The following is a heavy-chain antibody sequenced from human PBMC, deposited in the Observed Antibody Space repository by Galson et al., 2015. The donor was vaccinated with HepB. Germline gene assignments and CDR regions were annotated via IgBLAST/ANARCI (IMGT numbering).Heavy chain of an antibody. Sequence: QSGAEVKKPGESLKISCKGSGYSFTSYWIGWVRQMPGKGLEWMGIIYPGDSDTRYSPSFQGQATISADKSISTAYLQWSSLKASDTAMYYCAGLPGMWSGYVYYYYMDVWGKGTTVTVSS. CDR2: IYPGDSDT. J-gene: IGHJ6*03. V-gene: IGHV5-51*01. CDR3: AGLPGMWSGYVYYYYMDV. D-gene: IGHD3-3*01. CDR1: GYSFTSYW.